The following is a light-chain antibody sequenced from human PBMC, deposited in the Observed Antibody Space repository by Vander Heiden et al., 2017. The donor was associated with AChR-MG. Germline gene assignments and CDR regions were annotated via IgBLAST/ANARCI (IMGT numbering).Light chain of an antibody. CDR2: GNN. CDR3: QSYDSSLSGFYV. J-gene: IGLJ1*01. Sequence: QSLLTQPPSVSGAPGQSVTPSCTGSRSDIGAGYDVHWYQQLPGTAPKLLIYGNNNRPSGVPDRFSGAKSGTSVSLVITGLQAEDEADYYCQSYDSSLSGFYVFGTGTRVTVL. CDR1: RSDIGAGYD. V-gene: IGLV1-40*01.